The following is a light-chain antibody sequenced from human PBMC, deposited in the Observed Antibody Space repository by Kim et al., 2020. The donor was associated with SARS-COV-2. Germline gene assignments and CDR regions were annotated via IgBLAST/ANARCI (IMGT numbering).Light chain of an antibody. CDR3: SSYEGSSTLI. J-gene: IGLJ2*01. V-gene: IGLV2-23*02. CDR2: EVR. CDR1: SSDLGSYNL. Sequence: GQSDTISCTGTSSDLGSYNLVSWYQQHPGKVPKVMIYEVRKLPAGVSTRFSASNSSNTAYLTISALQAEDEADYYCSSYEGSSTLIFGGRTQLTVL.